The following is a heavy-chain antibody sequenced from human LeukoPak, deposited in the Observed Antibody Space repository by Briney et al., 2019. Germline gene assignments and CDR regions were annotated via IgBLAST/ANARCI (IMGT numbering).Heavy chain of an antibody. J-gene: IGHJ6*02. CDR3: ARDRGPDSSSWYGYYYYYYGMDV. Sequence: PGGSLRLSCAASGFTYSSYAMHWVRQAPGKGLEWVAVISYDGSNKYYADSVKGRFTISRDNSKNTLYLQMNSLRAEDTAVYYCARDRGPDSSSWYGYYYYYYGMDVWGQGTTVTVSS. CDR1: GFTYSSYA. V-gene: IGHV3-30-3*01. CDR2: ISYDGSNK. D-gene: IGHD6-13*01.